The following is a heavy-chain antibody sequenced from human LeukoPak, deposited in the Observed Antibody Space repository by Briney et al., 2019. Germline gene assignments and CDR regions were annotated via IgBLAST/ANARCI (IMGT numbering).Heavy chain of an antibody. J-gene: IGHJ4*02. D-gene: IGHD5-12*01. CDR3: AREDSGYDYSHFYD. CDR1: GGSISNYY. CDR2: IYYTGST. V-gene: IGHV4-59*01. Sequence: PSETLSLTCTVSGGSISNYYWSWIRQPPGKGLEWIGYIYYTGSTSYSPSLESRVIMSVDTSQNQFSLKLRSVTTADTAVYFCAREDSGYDYSHFYDWGQGILVTVST.